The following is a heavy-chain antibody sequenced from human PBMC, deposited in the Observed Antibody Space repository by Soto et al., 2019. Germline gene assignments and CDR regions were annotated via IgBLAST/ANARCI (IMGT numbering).Heavy chain of an antibody. Sequence: ASVKVSCKASGYTFTSYGISWVRQAPGQGLEWMGWISAYNGNTNYAQKLQGRVTMTTDTSTSTAYMELRSLRSDDTAVYYCARDSEGYYDSSGYPPADVWGQGTTGTVSS. D-gene: IGHD3-22*01. CDR1: GYTFTSYG. J-gene: IGHJ6*02. V-gene: IGHV1-18*01. CDR3: ARDSEGYYDSSGYPPADV. CDR2: ISAYNGNT.